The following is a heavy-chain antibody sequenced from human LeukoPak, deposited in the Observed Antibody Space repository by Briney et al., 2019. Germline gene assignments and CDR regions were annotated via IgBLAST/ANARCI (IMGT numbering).Heavy chain of an antibody. V-gene: IGHV1-69*13. D-gene: IGHD4-17*01. CDR3: AIKTTVTTLGAYYYYGMDV. Sequence: SVKVSCKASGGTFSIYAISWVRQAPGQGLEWMGGIIPIFGTANYAQKFQGRVTITADESTGTAYMELSSLRSEDTAVYYCAIKTTVTTLGAYYYYGMDVWGQGTTVTVSS. CDR1: GGTFSIYA. CDR2: IIPIFGTA. J-gene: IGHJ6*02.